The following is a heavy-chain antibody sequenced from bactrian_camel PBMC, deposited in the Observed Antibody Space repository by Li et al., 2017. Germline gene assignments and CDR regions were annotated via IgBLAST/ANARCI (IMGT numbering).Heavy chain of an antibody. CDR1: LNWGC. J-gene: IGHJ4*01. Sequence: HVQLVESGGGSVQAGGSLRLSCTPSLNWGCMAWFRQAPGKPRVGVAAIEKYGTTKYEDAAKGRFTIFRDDAKNSLYLEMSSLKPEDTATYYCAAQRAIDDCRYEYNYWGKGTQVTVS. D-gene: IGHD4*01. CDR2: IEKYGTT. CDR3: AAQRAIDDCRYEYNY. V-gene: IGHV3S53*01.